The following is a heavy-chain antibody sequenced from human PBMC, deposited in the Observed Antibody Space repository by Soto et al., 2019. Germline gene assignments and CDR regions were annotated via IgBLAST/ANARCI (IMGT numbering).Heavy chain of an antibody. CDR3: ARDLRVAARPLGNI. V-gene: IGHV3-48*03. D-gene: IGHD6-6*01. CDR1: GFTFSSYA. J-gene: IGHJ3*02. Sequence: LRLSCAASGFTFSSYAMSWVRQAPGKGLEWVSYISSSGSTIYYADSVKGRFAISRDNAKNSLYLQMNSLRAEDAAVYYCARDLRVAARPLGNIWGQGTMVTVSS. CDR2: ISSSGSTI.